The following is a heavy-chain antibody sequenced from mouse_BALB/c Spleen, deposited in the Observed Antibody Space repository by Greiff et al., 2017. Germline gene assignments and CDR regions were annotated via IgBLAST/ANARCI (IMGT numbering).Heavy chain of an antibody. CDR3: AISEGYSTSTSWFAY. J-gene: IGHJ3*01. Sequence: VQLQQSGPELEKPGASVKISCTASGYSFTGYNMHWVKQSNGKSLEWIGNIDPYDGGTSYNQKFKGKATLTVDKSSSTAYMQLKSLTSEDSAVYYCAISEGYSTSTSWFAYWGQGTLVTVSA. V-gene: IGHV1S135*01. D-gene: IGHD1-2*01. CDR1: GYSFTGYN. CDR2: IDPYDGGT.